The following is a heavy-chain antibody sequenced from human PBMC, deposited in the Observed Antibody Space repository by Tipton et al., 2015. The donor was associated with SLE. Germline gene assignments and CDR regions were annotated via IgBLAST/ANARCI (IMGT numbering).Heavy chain of an antibody. J-gene: IGHJ4*02. CDR2: IFYSGGT. D-gene: IGHD6-13*01. V-gene: IGHV4-59*11. CDR3: ARGPLSGIAAAGTIDY. Sequence: TLSLTCTVSGASIGSHHWTWVRQPPGKGLEWIGNIFYSGGTNYSPFLNSRITISVDTSKNQLSLNVISMTAADTAVYYCARGPLSGIAAAGTIDYWGQGTLVTVSS. CDR1: GASIGSHH.